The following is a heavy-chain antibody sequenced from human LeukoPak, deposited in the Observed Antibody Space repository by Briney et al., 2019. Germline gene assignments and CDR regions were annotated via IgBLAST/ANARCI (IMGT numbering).Heavy chain of an antibody. CDR3: ARRYGGYSYGPPFDY. V-gene: IGHV3-21*01. J-gene: IGHJ4*02. Sequence: GGSLRLSCAASGVTFSSYSMNWVRQAPGKGLEWVSSISSSSSYIYYADSVKGRFTISRDNAKNSLYLQMNSLRAEDTAVYYCARRYGGYSYGPPFDYWGQGTLVTVSS. D-gene: IGHD5-18*01. CDR1: GVTFSSYS. CDR2: ISSSSSYI.